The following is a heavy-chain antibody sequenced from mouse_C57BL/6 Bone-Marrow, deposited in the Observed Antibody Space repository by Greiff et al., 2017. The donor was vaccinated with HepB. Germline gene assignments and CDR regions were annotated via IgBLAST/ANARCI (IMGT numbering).Heavy chain of an antibody. CDR1: GFTFSSYA. D-gene: IGHD1-1*01. CDR3: ARAVYYYGEGFAY. J-gene: IGHJ3*01. CDR2: ISDGGSYT. V-gene: IGHV5-4*03. Sequence: EVKLVESGGGLVKPGGSLKLSCAASGFTFSSYAMSWVRQTPEKRLEWVATISDGGSYTYYPDNVKGRFTISRDNAKNNLYLQMSHLKSEDTAMYYCARAVYYYGEGFAYWGQGTLVTVSA.